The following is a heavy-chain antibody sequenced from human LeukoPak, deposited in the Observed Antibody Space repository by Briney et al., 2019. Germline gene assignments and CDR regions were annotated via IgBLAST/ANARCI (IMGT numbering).Heavy chain of an antibody. V-gene: IGHV4-4*02. CDR1: GGSISSSNW. D-gene: IGHD3-9*01. CDR3: ARRNRSFDWFPKNYYYYYMDV. CDR2: INHSGST. J-gene: IGHJ6*03. Sequence: PSETLSLTCAVSGGSISSSNWWSWVRQPPGKGLEWIGEINHSGSTNYNPSLKSRVTISVDTSKNQFSLKLSSVTAADTAVYYCARRNRSFDWFPKNYYYYYMDVWGKGTTVTISS.